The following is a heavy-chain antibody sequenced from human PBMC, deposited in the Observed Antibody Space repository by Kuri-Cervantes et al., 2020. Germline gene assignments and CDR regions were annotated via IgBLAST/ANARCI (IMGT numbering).Heavy chain of an antibody. CDR3: ARAERGLGSGWYGLEAFDI. Sequence: GESLKISCAASGFTFSDYYMNWIRQAPGKGLEWVSYISSSGTTIYYADSVKGRFTISRDNAKNSLYLQMNSLRAEDTAVYYCARAERGLGSGWYGLEAFDIWGQGTLVTVSS. CDR2: ISSSGTTI. CDR1: GFTFSDYY. D-gene: IGHD6-19*01. J-gene: IGHJ3*02. V-gene: IGHV3-11*04.